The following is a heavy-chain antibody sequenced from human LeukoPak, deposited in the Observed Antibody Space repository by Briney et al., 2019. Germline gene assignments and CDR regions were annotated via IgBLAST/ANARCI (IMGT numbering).Heavy chain of an antibody. Sequence: GGSLRLSCAASGFTFSSYAMSWVRQAPGKGLEWVSYISGSGTTIYYADSVKGRFTISRDNAKNSLYLQMNSLRAEDTAVYYCAELGITMIGGVWGKGTTVTISS. CDR3: AELGITMIGGV. CDR1: GFTFSSYA. D-gene: IGHD3-10*02. J-gene: IGHJ6*04. CDR2: ISGSGTTI. V-gene: IGHV3-48*03.